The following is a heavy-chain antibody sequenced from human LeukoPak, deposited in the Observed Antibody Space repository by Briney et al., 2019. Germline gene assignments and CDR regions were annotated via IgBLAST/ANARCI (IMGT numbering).Heavy chain of an antibody. CDR3: ERYVRGSYFYMDV. D-gene: IGHD3-10*01. Sequence: GGSLRLSCAASGFTFSSYFISWVREAPGKGLEWVANTKQDGSDKYYMDSVKGRFTISRDNAKISMYLQMNSLRAEDTAVYYCERYVRGSYFYMDVWGKGTTVTVSS. CDR1: GFTFSSYF. J-gene: IGHJ6*03. CDR2: TKQDGSDK. V-gene: IGHV3-7*01.